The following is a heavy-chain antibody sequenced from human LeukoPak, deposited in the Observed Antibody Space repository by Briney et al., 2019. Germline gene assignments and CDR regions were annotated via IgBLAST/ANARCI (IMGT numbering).Heavy chain of an antibody. CDR2: ISATGAST. CDR1: GFTFSSYA. D-gene: IGHD6-19*01. V-gene: IGHV3-23*01. J-gene: IGHJ4*02. CDR3: ARRTTGWSGRGHFDY. Sequence: GGSLRLSCATSGFTFSSYAMSWVRQAPGKGLEWVSTISATGASTGSADSVKGRFTISRDRSRDTLHLQMNSLRADDTAVYYCARRTTGWSGRGHFDYWGQGTLVTVSS.